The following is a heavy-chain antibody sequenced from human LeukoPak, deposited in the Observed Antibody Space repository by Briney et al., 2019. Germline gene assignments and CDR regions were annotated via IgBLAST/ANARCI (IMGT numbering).Heavy chain of an antibody. CDR3: ANDGAYYDSSTDAFDI. J-gene: IGHJ3*02. V-gene: IGHV3-23*01. CDR1: GFTFDDYA. D-gene: IGHD3-22*01. Sequence: GGSLRLSCAASGFTFDDYAMHWVRQAPGKGLEWVSGISGSGGSTYYADSVKGRFIISRDNSKNTLYLQMNSLRAEDTAVYYCANDGAYYDSSTDAFDIWGQGTMVTVSS. CDR2: ISGSGGST.